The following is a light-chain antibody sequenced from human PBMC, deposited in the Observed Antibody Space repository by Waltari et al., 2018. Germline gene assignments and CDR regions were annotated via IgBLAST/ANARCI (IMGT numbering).Light chain of an antibody. J-gene: IGKJ1*01. Sequence: EIVLTQSPGTLSLSPGERATLSCRASQRVGTFLAWFQQKPGQAPRLLIYHASNRATGIPDRFSGSWAGTDVSLTISRLEPEDFAVYFCQKYDSLPATFGQGTKVEV. CDR3: QKYDSLPAT. CDR2: HAS. CDR1: QRVGTF. V-gene: IGKV3-20*01.